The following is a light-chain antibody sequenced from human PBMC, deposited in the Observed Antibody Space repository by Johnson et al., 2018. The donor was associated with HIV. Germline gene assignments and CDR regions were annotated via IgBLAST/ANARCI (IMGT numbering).Light chain of an antibody. CDR2: ENN. J-gene: IGLJ1*01. CDR1: SSNIGNNY. Sequence: QSLLTQPPSVSAAPGQKVTISCSGSSSNIGNNYVSWYQQLPRTAPKLLIYENNKRPSGVPDRFSGSKSGTAATLGITGLPTGDEADYYCGTWDSSLSAQVFGAGTKVTVL. CDR3: GTWDSSLSAQV. V-gene: IGLV1-51*02.